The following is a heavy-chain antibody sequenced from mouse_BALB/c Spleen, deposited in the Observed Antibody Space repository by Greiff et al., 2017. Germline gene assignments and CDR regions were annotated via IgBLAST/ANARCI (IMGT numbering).Heavy chain of an antibody. Sequence: DLVKPGASVKLSCKASGYTFTSYWINWIKQRPGQGLEWIGRIAPGSGSTYYNEVFKGKATLTVDTSSSTAYIQLSSLSSEDSAVYFCARWGYDGTAWFAYWGQGTLVTVSA. CDR3: ARWGYDGTAWFAY. CDR1: GYTFTSYW. CDR2: IAPGSGST. J-gene: IGHJ3*01. V-gene: IGHV1S41*01. D-gene: IGHD2-14*01.